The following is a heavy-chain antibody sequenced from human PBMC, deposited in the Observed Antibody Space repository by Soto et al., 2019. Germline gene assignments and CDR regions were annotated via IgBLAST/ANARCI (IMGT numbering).Heavy chain of an antibody. CDR2: IYYSGST. D-gene: IGHD3-22*01. V-gene: IGHV4-59*01. Sequence: SETLSLTCTVSGGSISSYYWSWIRQPPGKGLEWIGYIYYSGSTNYNPSLKSRVTISVDTSKNQFSLKLSSVTAADTAVYYCARMATGYYDSSGYYPRFDYWGQGTLVTVSS. J-gene: IGHJ4*02. CDR3: ARMATGYYDSSGYYPRFDY. CDR1: GGSISSYY.